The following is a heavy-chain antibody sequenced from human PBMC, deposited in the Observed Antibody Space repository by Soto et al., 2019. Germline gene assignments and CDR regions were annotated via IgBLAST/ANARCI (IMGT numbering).Heavy chain of an antibody. J-gene: IGHJ6*02. CDR3: AREGFLEWLSPYGMDV. Sequence: GGSLRLSCAASGFTFSSYWMSWVRQAPGKGLEWVANIKQDGSEKYYVDSVKGRFTISRDNAKNSLYLQMNSLRAEGTAVYYCAREGFLEWLSPYGMDVWGQGTTVTVSS. CDR2: IKQDGSEK. V-gene: IGHV3-7*01. D-gene: IGHD3-3*01. CDR1: GFTFSSYW.